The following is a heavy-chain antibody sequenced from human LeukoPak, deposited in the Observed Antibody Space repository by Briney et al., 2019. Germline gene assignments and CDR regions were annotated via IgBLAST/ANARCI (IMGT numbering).Heavy chain of an antibody. J-gene: IGHJ3*02. Sequence: GGSLRLSCAASGFTFSSYSMNWVRQAPGKGLEWVSSISSSSYIYYADSVKGRFTISRDNAKNSLYLQMNSLRAEDTAMYYCARVVAVAGRAFDIWGLGTMVTVSS. V-gene: IGHV3-21*01. CDR1: GFTFSSYS. CDR2: ISSSSYI. CDR3: ARVVAVAGRAFDI. D-gene: IGHD6-19*01.